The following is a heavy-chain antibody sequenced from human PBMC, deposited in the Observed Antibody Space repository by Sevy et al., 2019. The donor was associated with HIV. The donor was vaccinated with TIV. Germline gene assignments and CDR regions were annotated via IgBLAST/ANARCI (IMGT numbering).Heavy chain of an antibody. J-gene: IGHJ4*02. Sequence: ASVKVSCKASGYTFTSYKITWVRQAPGQGPEWMGWVSPFNGDTNYAHKVQGRLSMTTDTATSTVYMDLRSLRSDDTAVYYCARAYCSGGRCYSLAYWGQGTLVTDSS. CDR1: GYTFTSYK. V-gene: IGHV1-18*04. D-gene: IGHD2-15*01. CDR3: ARAYCSGGRCYSLAY. CDR2: VSPFNGDT.